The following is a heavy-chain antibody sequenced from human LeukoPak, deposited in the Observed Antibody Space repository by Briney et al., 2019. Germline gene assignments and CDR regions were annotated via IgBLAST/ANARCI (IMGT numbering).Heavy chain of an antibody. V-gene: IGHV4-59*08. J-gene: IGHJ6*04. D-gene: IGHD1-26*01. CDR2: YTGDT. CDR3: ARHRGVSGSYYRGPVDV. Sequence: SETLSLTCSVSGDSISRFYWSWVRQPPGKGLEWIGYTGDTNYNPSLKSRVTISLDASKSQFSLKLSSVTAADTAVYYCARHRGVSGSYYRGPVDVWGKGTTVTVSS. CDR1: GDSISRFY.